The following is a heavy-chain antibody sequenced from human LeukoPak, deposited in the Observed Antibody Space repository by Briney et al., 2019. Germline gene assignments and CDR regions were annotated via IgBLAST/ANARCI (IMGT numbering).Heavy chain of an antibody. J-gene: IGHJ4*02. CDR3: ASSGDYDYEFDY. D-gene: IGHD5-12*01. Sequence: PSETLSLTCTVSSGSISSNYWSWIRQSAGKGLEWIGRIYTNGSSNYNPSLKSRVTMSVDTSKNQFSLRLSSVTAADTAVYYCASSGDYDYEFDYWGQETLVTVSS. CDR2: IYTNGSS. CDR1: SGSISSNY. V-gene: IGHV4-4*07.